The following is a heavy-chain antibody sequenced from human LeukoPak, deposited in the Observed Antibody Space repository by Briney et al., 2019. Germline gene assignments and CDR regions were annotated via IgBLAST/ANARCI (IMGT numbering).Heavy chain of an antibody. J-gene: IGHJ4*02. D-gene: IGHD3-22*01. V-gene: IGHV3-73*01. CDR1: EFTFSNYG. Sequence: GRSLRLSCVASEFTFSNYGMHWVRQASGKGLEWVGHIRSKANNYATSYAAPVKGRFTIFRHDSENTAYLQMNSLKTEDTAVYYCTYYFESSGYLNRGQGTQVTVSS. CDR2: IRSKANNYAT. CDR3: TYYFESSGYLN.